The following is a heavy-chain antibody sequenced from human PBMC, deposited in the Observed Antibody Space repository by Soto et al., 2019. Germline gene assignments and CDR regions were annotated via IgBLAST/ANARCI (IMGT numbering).Heavy chain of an antibody. J-gene: IGHJ4*02. V-gene: IGHV3-48*03. D-gene: IGHD4-17*01. CDR1: GFTFSSYE. CDR2: ISSSGSTI. Sequence: EVQLVESGGGLVQPGGSLRLSCAASGFTFSSYEMNWVRQAPGKGLEWVSYISSSGSTIYYADSVKGRFTISRDNAKNSLYLQMNSLGAEDTAVYYCARDFFGYGGNPSAFDYWGQGTLVTVSS. CDR3: ARDFFGYGGNPSAFDY.